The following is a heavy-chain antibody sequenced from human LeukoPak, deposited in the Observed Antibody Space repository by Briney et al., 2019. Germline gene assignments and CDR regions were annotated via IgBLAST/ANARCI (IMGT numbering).Heavy chain of an antibody. CDR3: ARVDQKEIVYYYGMDV. CDR2: ITSSGSTI. V-gene: IGHV3-11*01. Sequence: GGSLRLSCAASGFTFSDYFMSWIRQAPGKGLECVSYITSSGSTIYYADSVKGRFTISRDNAKNSLYLQVNSLRPEDTAVYYCARVDQKEIVYYYGMDVWGQGTTVTVSS. J-gene: IGHJ6*02. CDR1: GFTFSDYF. D-gene: IGHD5-12*01.